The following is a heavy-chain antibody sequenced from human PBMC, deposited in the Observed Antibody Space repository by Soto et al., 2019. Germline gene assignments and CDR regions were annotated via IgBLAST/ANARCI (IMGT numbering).Heavy chain of an antibody. J-gene: IGHJ4*02. CDR1: GYTFSSYD. CDR3: ARVDGTY. CDR2: INAGNGNT. D-gene: IGHD1-26*01. Sequence: QVPLVQSGAEEKKPGASVKVSCKASGYTFSSYDIHWVRQAPGQGLEWMGWINAGNGNTKYSQKFQGRVTITRDTSASTSYSELNSLRSDDTAVYCCARVDGTYWGQGTLVTVAS. V-gene: IGHV1-3*05.